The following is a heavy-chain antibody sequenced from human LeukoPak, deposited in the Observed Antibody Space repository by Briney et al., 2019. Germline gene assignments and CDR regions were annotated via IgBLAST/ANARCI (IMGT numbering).Heavy chain of an antibody. V-gene: IGHV4-38-2*01. Sequence: SETLSLTCAVSGYSISSGYYWGWIRQPPGKGREWIGSIYHSGSTYYNPSLKSRVTISVDTSKNQFSLKLSSVTAADTAVYYCARIPRYNPRLDYWGQGTLVTVSS. D-gene: IGHD1-14*01. CDR1: GYSISSGYY. CDR2: IYHSGST. CDR3: ARIPRYNPRLDY. J-gene: IGHJ4*02.